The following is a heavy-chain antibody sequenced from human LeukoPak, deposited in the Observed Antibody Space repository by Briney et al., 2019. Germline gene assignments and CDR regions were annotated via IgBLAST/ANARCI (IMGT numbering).Heavy chain of an antibody. V-gene: IGHV3-7*01. CDR1: GFTFSTYW. Sequence: PGGSLRLSCAASGFTFSTYWMTWVRQAPGKGLEWVANISPDGGVQSYVDSVKGRFSISRDNAKNSLYLQMHSLRAEDTAVYYCAGNLVAAAPGDAWGRGTLVTVSS. CDR3: AGNLVAAAPGDA. D-gene: IGHD2-2*01. J-gene: IGHJ5*02. CDR2: ISPDGGVQ.